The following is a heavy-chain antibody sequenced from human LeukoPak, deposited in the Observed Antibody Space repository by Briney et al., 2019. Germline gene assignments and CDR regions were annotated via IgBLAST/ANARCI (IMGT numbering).Heavy chain of an antibody. CDR3: ARITYSSGWYGYYYYYMDV. V-gene: IGHV3-20*04. CDR2: INWSGGST. Sequence: PGGSLRLSCAASGFTFDDYGMSWVRQAPGKGLEWVSGINWSGGSTGYADSVKGRFTISRDNAKNSLYLQMNSLRAEDTALYYCARITYSSGWYGYYYYYMDVWGKGTTVTVSS. CDR1: GFTFDDYG. J-gene: IGHJ6*03. D-gene: IGHD6-19*01.